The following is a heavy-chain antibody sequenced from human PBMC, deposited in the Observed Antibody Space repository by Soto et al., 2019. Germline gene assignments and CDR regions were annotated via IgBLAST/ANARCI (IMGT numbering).Heavy chain of an antibody. CDR1: GFTFSSYA. Sequence: PGGSLRLSCAASGFTFSSYAMSWVRQAPGKGLEWVSAISGSGGSTYYADSVKGRFTISRDNSKNTLYLQMNSLRAEDTAVYYCATHSLAYCGGDCYLFDYWGQGTLVTVSS. D-gene: IGHD2-21*02. CDR3: ATHSLAYCGGDCYLFDY. CDR2: ISGSGGST. V-gene: IGHV3-23*01. J-gene: IGHJ4*02.